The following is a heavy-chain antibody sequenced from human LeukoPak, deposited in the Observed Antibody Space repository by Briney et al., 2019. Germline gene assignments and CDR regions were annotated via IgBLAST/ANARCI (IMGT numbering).Heavy chain of an antibody. CDR1: GGTFSSYG. CDR3: ARDSSAAGSGGLFDP. J-gene: IGHJ5*02. D-gene: IGHD6-13*01. CDR2: IIPMFDIT. V-gene: IGHV1-69*04. Sequence: ASVKVSYKASGGTFSSYGVSWVRQAPGQRLEWLGRIIPMFDITNYAQKFQGRVTVTADKATNTAYMELSSLISEDTAVYYCARDSSAAGSGGLFDPWGQGTQVTVSS.